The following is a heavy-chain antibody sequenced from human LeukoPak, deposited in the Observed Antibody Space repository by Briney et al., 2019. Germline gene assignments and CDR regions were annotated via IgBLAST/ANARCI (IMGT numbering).Heavy chain of an antibody. V-gene: IGHV3-21*01. CDR2: ISSSSSYI. J-gene: IGHJ4*02. D-gene: IGHD3-10*01. CDR3: ARTDMVRGVYYFDY. CDR1: GFTFSSYS. Sequence: KSGRSLRLSCAASGFTFSSYSMNWVRQAPGKGLEWVSSISSSSSYIYYADSVKGRFTISRDNAKNSLYLQMNSLRAEDTAVYYCARTDMVRGVYYFDYWGQGTLVTVSS.